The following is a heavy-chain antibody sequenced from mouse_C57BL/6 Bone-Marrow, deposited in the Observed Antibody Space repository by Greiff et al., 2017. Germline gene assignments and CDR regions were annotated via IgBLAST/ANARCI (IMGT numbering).Heavy chain of an antibody. CDR3: ARRSSGYWFAY. D-gene: IGHD3-2*02. J-gene: IGHJ3*01. CDR2: IHPNSGST. CDR1: GYTFTSYW. Sequence: VQLQQPGAELVKPGASVKLSCKASGYTFTSYWMHWVKQRPGQGLEWIGRIHPNSGSTNYNEKFKSKATLTVDKSSSTAYMQLSSLTSEDSAVYYCARRSSGYWFAYWGQGTLVTVSA. V-gene: IGHV1-64*01.